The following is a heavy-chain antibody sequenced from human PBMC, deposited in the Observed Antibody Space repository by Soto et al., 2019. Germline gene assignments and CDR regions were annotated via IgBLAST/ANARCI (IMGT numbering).Heavy chain of an antibody. V-gene: IGHV4-34*01. D-gene: IGHD2-8*01. Sequence: SETLSLTCAVYGGSFSGYYWSWIRQPPGKGLEWIGEINHSGSTNYNPSLKSRVTISVDTSKNQFSLKLSSVTAADTAVYYCARVGGMVRFNWFDPWGQGTLVTVSS. J-gene: IGHJ5*02. CDR3: ARVGGMVRFNWFDP. CDR1: GGSFSGYY. CDR2: INHSGST.